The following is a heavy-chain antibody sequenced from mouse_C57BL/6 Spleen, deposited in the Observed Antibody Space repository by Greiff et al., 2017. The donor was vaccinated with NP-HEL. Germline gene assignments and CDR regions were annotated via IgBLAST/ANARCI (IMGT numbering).Heavy chain of an antibody. V-gene: IGHV5-4*01. D-gene: IGHD2-5*01. CDR3: ARDRDYSNYVPWFAY. CDR1: GFTFSSYA. Sequence: EVMLVESGGGLVKPGGSLKLSCAASGFTFSSYAMSWVRQTPEKRLEWVATISDGGSYTYYPDNVKGRFTISRDNAKNNLYLQMSHLKSEDTAMYYCARDRDYSNYVPWFAYWGQGTLVTVSA. J-gene: IGHJ3*01. CDR2: ISDGGSYT.